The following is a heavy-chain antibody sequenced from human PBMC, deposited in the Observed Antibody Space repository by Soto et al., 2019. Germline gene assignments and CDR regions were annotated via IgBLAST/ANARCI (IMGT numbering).Heavy chain of an antibody. CDR3: ARQLPYPPSLDF. Sequence: QLQLQESGPGLVKPSETLSLTCTVSGGSISSRNLYWGWIRQPPGEGLVGIGAISYTGTTYYNPSLKSRVTIAVDTSKNQFSLKLTSVTAADTAVYYCARQLPYPPSLDFWGQGALVTVSS. D-gene: IGHD2-2*02. CDR2: ISYTGTT. CDR1: GGSISSRNLY. V-gene: IGHV4-39*01. J-gene: IGHJ4*02.